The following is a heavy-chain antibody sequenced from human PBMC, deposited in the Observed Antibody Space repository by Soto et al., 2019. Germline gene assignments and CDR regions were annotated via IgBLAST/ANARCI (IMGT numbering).Heavy chain of an antibody. Sequence: QVQLVQSGAEVKKPGSSVKVSCKASGGTFSSYAISWVRQAPGQGLEWMGGIIPIFGTANYAQKFQGRVTITADESTSTSYKELSSLRSEDTAVYYRARSTLITIFGVDTYYFDYWGQGTLVTVSS. D-gene: IGHD3-3*01. V-gene: IGHV1-69*01. CDR3: ARSTLITIFGVDTYYFDY. CDR1: GGTFSSYA. CDR2: IIPIFGTA. J-gene: IGHJ4*02.